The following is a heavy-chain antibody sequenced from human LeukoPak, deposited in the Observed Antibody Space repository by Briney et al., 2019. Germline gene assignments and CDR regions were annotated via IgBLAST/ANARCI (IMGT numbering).Heavy chain of an antibody. D-gene: IGHD2-2*01. CDR2: IYYSGST. J-gene: IGHJ4*02. CDR3: ARHRGYCSSTSCYHFDY. CDR1: GDSISSSSFY. V-gene: IGHV4-39*01. Sequence: PSETLSLTCTVSGDSISSSSFYWGWIRQPPGKGLGWIGSIYYSGSTYYNTSLKSRVTISVDTSKNEFSLKLSSVTAADTAVYYCARHRGYCSSTSCYHFDYWGQGTLVTVSS.